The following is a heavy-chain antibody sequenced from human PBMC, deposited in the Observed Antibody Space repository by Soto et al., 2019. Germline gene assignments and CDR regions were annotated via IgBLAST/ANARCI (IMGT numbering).Heavy chain of an antibody. V-gene: IGHV1-8*01. D-gene: IGHD2-2*01. Sequence: GASVEGFCKASGYTFTSCDSSWVREAIGQGLEWMGWMNHNRGNTGYAQKFQGRVTMTRNTSISTAYMELSSLRSEDTAVYYCARGGAPATYTWFDPWGQGTLVPVSS. CDR3: ARGGAPATYTWFDP. CDR1: GYTFTSCD. CDR2: MNHNRGNT. J-gene: IGHJ5*02.